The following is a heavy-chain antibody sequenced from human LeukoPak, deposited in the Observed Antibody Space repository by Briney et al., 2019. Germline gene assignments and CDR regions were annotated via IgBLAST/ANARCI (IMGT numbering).Heavy chain of an antibody. V-gene: IGHV3-11*01. CDR1: GFSFSDYY. D-gene: IGHD6-19*01. CDR3: ARGSGWSKIIFNY. J-gene: IGHJ4*02. CDR2: ISSSGNII. Sequence: PGGSLRLSCAASGFSFSDYYMSWIRQAPGQGLEWFSYISSSGNIIYYADSVKGRFTISRDNAKNSLYLQMNSLRAEDTAVYYCARGSGWSKIIFNYWGQGTLVTVSS.